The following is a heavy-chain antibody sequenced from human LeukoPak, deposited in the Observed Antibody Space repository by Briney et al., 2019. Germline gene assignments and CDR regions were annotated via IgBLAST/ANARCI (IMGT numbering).Heavy chain of an antibody. CDR2: IYYSGST. CDR3: ASNYHSRHNAFDI. V-gene: IGHV4-39*01. D-gene: IGHD3-22*01. Sequence: SETLSLTCTVSGGSISSSSYYWGWIRQPPGKGLEWIGSIYYSGSTYYNPSLKSRVTISVDTSKNQFSLKLSSVTAADTAVYYCASNYHSRHNAFDIWGQGTMVTVSS. J-gene: IGHJ3*02. CDR1: GGSISSSSYY.